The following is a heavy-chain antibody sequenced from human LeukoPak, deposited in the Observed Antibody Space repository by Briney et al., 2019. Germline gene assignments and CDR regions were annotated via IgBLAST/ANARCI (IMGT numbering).Heavy chain of an antibody. Sequence: GESLRISCKGSGYTFTNSWIAWVRQKPGKGLEGMGTIFPGDSDTRYSPSFQGQVTISADKSIPTAYLQWSSLKAADTAMYYCARRLRYCSSTSCYGPYYFDYWGQGTLVTVSS. CDR3: ARRLRYCSSTSCYGPYYFDY. V-gene: IGHV5-51*01. CDR2: IFPGDSDT. CDR1: GYTFTNSW. J-gene: IGHJ4*02. D-gene: IGHD2-2*01.